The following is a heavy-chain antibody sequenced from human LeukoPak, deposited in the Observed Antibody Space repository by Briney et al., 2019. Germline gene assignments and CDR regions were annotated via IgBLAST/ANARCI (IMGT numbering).Heavy chain of an antibody. V-gene: IGHV3-13*01. D-gene: IGHD3-10*02. CDR3: AELGTTMIGGV. CDR1: GFTFSSYD. J-gene: IGHJ6*04. CDR2: IGTAGDT. Sequence: PGGSLRLSCAASGFTFSSYDMHWVRQATGKGLEWVSAIGTAGDTYYPGSVKGRFTISRDNAKNSLYLQMNSLRAEDTAVYYCAELGTTMIGGVWGKGTTVTISS.